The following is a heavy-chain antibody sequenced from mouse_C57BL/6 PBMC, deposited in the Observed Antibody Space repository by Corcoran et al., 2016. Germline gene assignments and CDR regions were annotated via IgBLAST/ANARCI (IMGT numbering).Heavy chain of an antibody. Sequence: QVTLKESGPGILQSSQTLSLPCSFSGFSLSTSGMGVSWIRQPSGKGLEWLAHIYWDDDKRYNPSLKSRLKISKDTSRNQVFLKITSVDTADTATYYCARSPLDGGYAMDYWGQGTSVTVSS. CDR1: GFSLSTSGMG. D-gene: IGHD2-3*01. CDR3: ARSPLDGGYAMDY. CDR2: IYWDDDK. J-gene: IGHJ4*01. V-gene: IGHV8-12*01.